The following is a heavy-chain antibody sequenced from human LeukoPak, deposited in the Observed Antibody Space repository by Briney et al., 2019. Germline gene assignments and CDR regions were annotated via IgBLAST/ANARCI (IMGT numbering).Heavy chain of an antibody. CDR2: IYPGDSDT. CDR3: AGGYSYGDAENDAFDI. V-gene: IGHV5-51*01. CDR1: GYSFTSYW. D-gene: IGHD5-18*01. J-gene: IGHJ3*02. Sequence: GESLKISCKGSGYSFTSYWIGWVRQMPGKGLEWMGIIYPGDSDTRYSPSFQGQVTISADKSISTAYLQWSSLKASDTAMYYCAGGYSYGDAENDAFDIWGQGTMVTVSS.